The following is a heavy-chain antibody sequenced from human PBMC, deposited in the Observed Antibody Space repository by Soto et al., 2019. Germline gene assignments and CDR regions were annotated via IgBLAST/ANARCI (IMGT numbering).Heavy chain of an antibody. CDR2: IYPDDSDT. D-gene: IGHD3-3*01. CDR3: ARPIDTSRWYDY. J-gene: IGHJ5*01. Sequence: PGESLKISFKASGYSFTSYWIAWVRQMPGKGLEWMGIIYPDDSDTRYSPSFQGLVTISADKSINTAYLQWTGLKASETAMYFCARPIDTSRWYDYWGHGTLVTVSS. V-gene: IGHV5-51*01. CDR1: GYSFTSYW.